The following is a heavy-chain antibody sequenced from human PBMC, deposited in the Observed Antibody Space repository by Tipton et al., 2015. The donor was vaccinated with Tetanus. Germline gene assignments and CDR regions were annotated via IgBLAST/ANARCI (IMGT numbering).Heavy chain of an antibody. J-gene: IGHJ3*01. CDR2: ISSSSSHI. CDR1: GFTFSKYT. V-gene: IGHV3-21*01. Sequence: SLRLSCTASGFTFSKYTMIWVRLAPGKGLEWVPLISSSSSHIYYADSVKGRFTISRDNAKTSLYLQMNSLKAEDTAVYYCSRGGLPRPGADAFDFWGQGAMVTVSS. D-gene: IGHD3-10*01. CDR3: SRGGLPRPGADAFDF.